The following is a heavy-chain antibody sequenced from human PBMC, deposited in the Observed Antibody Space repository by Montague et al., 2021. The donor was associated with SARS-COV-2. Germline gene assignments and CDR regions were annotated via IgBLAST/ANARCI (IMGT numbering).Heavy chain of an antibody. V-gene: IGHV6-1*01. CDR3: ARGSSGYYTPRPFDY. J-gene: IGHJ4*02. D-gene: IGHD3-22*01. CDR2: TYYRSKWYN. Sequence: XAISGDSVSSNSAAWNWIRQSPSRGLEWLGRTYYRSKWYNDYAVSVKSRITINPGTSKNQFSLQLNSVTPEDTAVYYCARGSSGYYTPRPFDYWGQGTLVTVSS. CDR1: GDSVSSNSAA.